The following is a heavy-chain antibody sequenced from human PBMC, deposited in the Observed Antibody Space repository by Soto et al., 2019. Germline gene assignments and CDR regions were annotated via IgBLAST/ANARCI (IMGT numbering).Heavy chain of an antibody. CDR1: GFTFSAHC. V-gene: IGHV3-72*01. CDR2: VTDKDNSHIA. Sequence: GGSLRLSCVGSGFTFSAHCINWVRLVPGKGLEWVGRVTDKDNSHIAEYAASVKGRFTFSRDDSKNSLELQMTNLKTEDTAYMELRSLRSEDTAMYYCATSYGSGYRAFDYWGQGALVTVSS. CDR3: RSLRSEDTAMYYCATSYGSGYRAFDY. D-gene: IGHD3-10*01. J-gene: IGHJ4*02.